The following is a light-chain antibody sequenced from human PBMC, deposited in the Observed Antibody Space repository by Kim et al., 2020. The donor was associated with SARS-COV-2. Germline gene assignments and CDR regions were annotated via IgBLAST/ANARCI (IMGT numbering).Light chain of an antibody. CDR3: GTWDDSLNGPV. Sequence: QSVLTQPPSVSGTPGQRVTISCSGSNFNIGSSTVNWYHHLPGTAPQLLIYSNSQRPSGVPDRSSGAKSGPSASLAISGLQSEDEADYYCGTWDDSLNGPVFGGGTQLTVL. J-gene: IGLJ7*01. CDR1: NFNIGSST. CDR2: SNS. V-gene: IGLV1-44*01.